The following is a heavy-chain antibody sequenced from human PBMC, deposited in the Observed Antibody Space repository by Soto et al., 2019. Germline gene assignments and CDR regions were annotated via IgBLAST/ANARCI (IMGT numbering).Heavy chain of an antibody. J-gene: IGHJ6*02. V-gene: IGHV3-15*01. CDR3: TTAYGMDV. CDR1: GFTFSNAW. Sequence: EVQLVESGGGLVKPGVSLRLSCAASGFTFSNAWMSWVRQAPGKGLEWVGRIKSKTDGGTTDYAAPVKGRFTISRDDSKNTLYLQMXXXXXXXXAVYYCTTAYGMDVWGQGTTVTX. CDR2: IKSKTDGGTT.